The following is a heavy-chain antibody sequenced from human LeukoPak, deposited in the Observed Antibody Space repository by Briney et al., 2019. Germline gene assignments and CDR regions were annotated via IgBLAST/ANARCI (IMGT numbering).Heavy chain of an antibody. J-gene: IGHJ4*02. D-gene: IGHD2-15*01. Sequence: GGSLRLSCAASGFTFSRYSMNWVRQAPGKGLEWVSATSSSDDGKYYADSVRGRFTISRDNSRNTMYLQINSLRAEDAAVYYCAKAPVTSCRGAFCYPFDSWGQGTLVTVSS. CDR1: GFTFSRYS. V-gene: IGHV3-23*01. CDR3: AKAPVTSCRGAFCYPFDS. CDR2: TSSSDDGK.